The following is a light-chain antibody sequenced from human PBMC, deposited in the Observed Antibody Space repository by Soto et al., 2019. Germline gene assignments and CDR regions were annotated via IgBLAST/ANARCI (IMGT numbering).Light chain of an antibody. CDR1: QSISSY. J-gene: IGKJ1*01. CDR2: ASS. V-gene: IGKV1-39*01. CDR3: QQSFSRVT. Sequence: DIQMTQSPSSLSASVGDRVTITCRASQSISSYLSWYQQKPGKAPKLLIYASSNLQSGVPSRFSGSKSGTEFTLTISSLQPEDFATYYCQQSFSRVTFGQGTKVEMK.